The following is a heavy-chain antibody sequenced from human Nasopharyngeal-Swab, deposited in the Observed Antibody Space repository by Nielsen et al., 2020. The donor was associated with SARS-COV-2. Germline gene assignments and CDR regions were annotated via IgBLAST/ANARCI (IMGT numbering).Heavy chain of an antibody. CDR2: ISYDGSNK. J-gene: IGHJ6*02. D-gene: IGHD3-9*01. Sequence: VRQAPGKGLEWVAVISYDGSNKYYADSVKGRFTISRDNSKNTLYLQMNSLRAEDTAVYYCARVRFDRLNYYGMDVWGQGTTVTVSS. V-gene: IGHV3-30*03. CDR3: ARVRFDRLNYYGMDV.